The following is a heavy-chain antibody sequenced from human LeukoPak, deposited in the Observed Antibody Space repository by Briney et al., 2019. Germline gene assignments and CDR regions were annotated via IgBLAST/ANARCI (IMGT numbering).Heavy chain of an antibody. CDR2: IYYSGST. V-gene: IGHV4-39*01. CDR3: ARHAGSYYYDASGYYYPDH. Sequence: PSETLSLTCNVSGGSISSSLYYWGWIRQPPGKGLEWIGTIYYSGSTYNNPSLKSRVTISVDTSKNQFSLKLSSVTAADTAVYYCARHAGSYYYDASGYYYPDHWGQGTLVTVPS. J-gene: IGHJ4*02. D-gene: IGHD3-22*01. CDR1: GGSISSSLYY.